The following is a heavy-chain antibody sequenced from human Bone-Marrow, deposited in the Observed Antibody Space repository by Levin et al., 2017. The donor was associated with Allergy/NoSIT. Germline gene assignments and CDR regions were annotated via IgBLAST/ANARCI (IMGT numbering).Heavy chain of an antibody. J-gene: IGHJ4*02. D-gene: IGHD1-26*01. Sequence: PEASVKVSCQVSGGIFTNLAVSWVRQAPGQGLEWVGRILPVVDLTNYARKFQGRVTITADKTTNTAYMELTGLRSEDAAVYFCATGGLTVGTKTDVDGILDYWGQGTLVTVS. CDR3: ATGGLTVGTKTDVDGILDY. CDR1: GGIFTNLA. V-gene: IGHV1-69*04. CDR2: ILPVVDLT.